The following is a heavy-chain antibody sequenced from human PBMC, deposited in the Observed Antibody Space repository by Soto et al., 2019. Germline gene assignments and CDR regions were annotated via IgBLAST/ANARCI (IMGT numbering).Heavy chain of an antibody. V-gene: IGHV1-69*04. CDR2: IIPILGIA. J-gene: IGHJ4*02. CDR1: GGTFSSYT. CDR3: ARDTDDFWSGYRPPFDY. Sequence: SVKVSCKASGGTFSSYTISWVRQAPGQGLEWMGRIIPILGIANYAQKFQGRVTITADKSTSTAYMELSSLRSEDTAVYHCARDTDDFWSGYRPPFDYWGQGTLVTVSS. D-gene: IGHD3-3*01.